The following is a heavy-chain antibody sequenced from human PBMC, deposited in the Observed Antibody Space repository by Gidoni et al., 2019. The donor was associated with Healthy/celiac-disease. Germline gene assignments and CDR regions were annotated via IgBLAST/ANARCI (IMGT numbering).Heavy chain of an antibody. CDR3: ARDHRYDYGDYSYGAGVGMDV. V-gene: IGHV4-59*01. J-gene: IGHJ6*02. CDR2: SGST. D-gene: IGHD4-17*01. Sequence: SGSTNYNPSLKSRVTISVDTSKNQFSLKLSSVTAADTAVYYCARDHRYDYGDYSYGAGVGMDVWGQGTTVTVSS.